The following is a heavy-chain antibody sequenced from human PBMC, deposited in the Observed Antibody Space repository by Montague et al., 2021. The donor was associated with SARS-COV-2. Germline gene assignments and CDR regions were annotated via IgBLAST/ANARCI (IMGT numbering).Heavy chain of an antibody. CDR2: ISSGGNK. J-gene: IGHJ4*02. D-gene: IGHD4-23*01. V-gene: IGHV3-23*01. Sequence: SLRLSCAASGFTFSTYAMNWVRQAPGKGLEWVSGISSGGNKHHADSVKGRFTISRDDSRNTLYLQMHSLRAEDTAMYYCAKNSPGQFYFDDWGQGTLVAVPS. CDR1: GFTFSTYA. CDR3: AKNSPGQFYFDD.